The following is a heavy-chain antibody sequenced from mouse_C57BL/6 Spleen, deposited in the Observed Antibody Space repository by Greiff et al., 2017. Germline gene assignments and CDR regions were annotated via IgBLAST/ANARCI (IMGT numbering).Heavy chain of an antibody. V-gene: IGHV5-4*01. Sequence: EVQGVESGGGLVKPGGSLKLSCAASGFTFSSYAMSWVRQTPEKRLEWVATISDGGSYTYYPDNVKGRFTISRDNAQNNLYLQMSHLKSEDTAMYYCARDLDDYDSLDYWGQGTTLTVSS. CDR2: ISDGGSYT. D-gene: IGHD2-4*01. J-gene: IGHJ2*01. CDR1: GFTFSSYA. CDR3: ARDLDDYDSLDY.